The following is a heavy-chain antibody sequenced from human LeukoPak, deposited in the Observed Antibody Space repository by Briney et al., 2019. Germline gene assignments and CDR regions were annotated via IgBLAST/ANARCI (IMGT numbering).Heavy chain of an antibody. CDR2: INTNTGKP. J-gene: IGHJ4*02. CDR1: GYTGTSYG. CDR3: ARDVGYPTDY. D-gene: IGHD5-18*01. Sequence: ASVKVSCKASGYTGTSYGISGVGQAPGQGVEWMGWINTNTGKPTYAQGFPGRFVFSLDTSVSTASLQLRSLKAEDTAVYYCARDVGYPTDYWGKGTLVTVSS. V-gene: IGHV7-4-1*02.